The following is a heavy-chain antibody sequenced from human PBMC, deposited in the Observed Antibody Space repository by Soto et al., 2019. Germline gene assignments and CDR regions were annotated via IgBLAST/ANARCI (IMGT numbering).Heavy chain of an antibody. CDR3: ARDDMVRGPRRGYSYYYGMDV. J-gene: IGHJ6*02. Sequence: SGTLSLTCAVYGGSFSGYYWSWIRQPPGKGLEWIGEINHSGSTNYNPSLKSRVTISVDTSKNQFSLKLSSVTAADTAVYYYARDDMVRGPRRGYSYYYGMDVWGQGTAVTVSS. V-gene: IGHV4-34*01. CDR2: INHSGST. D-gene: IGHD3-10*01. CDR1: GGSFSGYY.